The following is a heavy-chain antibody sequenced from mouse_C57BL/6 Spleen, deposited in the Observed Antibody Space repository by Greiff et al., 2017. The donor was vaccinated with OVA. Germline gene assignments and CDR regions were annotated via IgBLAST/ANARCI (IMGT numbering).Heavy chain of an antibody. V-gene: IGHV1-55*01. CDR2: IYPGSGST. J-gene: IGHJ2*01. CDR3: ARRGYYGSYFDY. D-gene: IGHD1-1*01. Sequence: QVQLQQPGAELVKPGASVKMSCKASGYTFTSYWITWVKQRPGQGLEWIGDIYPGSGSTNYNEKFKSKATLTVDTSSSTAYMQRSSLTSEDSAVYYCARRGYYGSYFDYWGQGTTLTVSS. CDR1: GYTFTSYW.